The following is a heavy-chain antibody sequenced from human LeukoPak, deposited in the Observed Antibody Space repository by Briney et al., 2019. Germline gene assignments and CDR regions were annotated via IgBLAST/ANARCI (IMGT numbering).Heavy chain of an antibody. D-gene: IGHD3-22*01. CDR3: ARHRDYYDT. V-gene: IGHV4-59*08. CDR2: IYSSGSA. J-gene: IGHJ4*01. Sequence: SETLSLTCTVSGASINNNFWTWIRQPPGKGLEWIGYIYSSGSANYNPSLKSRVIISGDTSKTQLSLSLSSVTAADTAVYFCARHRDYYDTWGHGTLVTVSS. CDR1: GASINNNF.